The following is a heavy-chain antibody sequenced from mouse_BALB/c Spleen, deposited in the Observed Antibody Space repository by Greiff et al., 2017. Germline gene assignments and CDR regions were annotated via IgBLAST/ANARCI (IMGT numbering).Heavy chain of an antibody. D-gene: IGHD2-3*01. Sequence: EVQLQQPGAELVRPGASVKISCKASGYTFTDYNMHWVKQSHGKSLEWIGYIYPYNGGTGYNQKFKSKATLTVDNSSSTAYMELRSLTSEDSAVYYCARWYDGYYYAMDYWGQGTSVTVSS. CDR1: GYTFTDYN. CDR3: ARWYDGYYYAMDY. J-gene: IGHJ4*01. CDR2: IYPYNGGT. V-gene: IGHV1S29*02.